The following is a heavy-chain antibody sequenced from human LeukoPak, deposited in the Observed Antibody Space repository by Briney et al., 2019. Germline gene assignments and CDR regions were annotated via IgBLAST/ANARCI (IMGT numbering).Heavy chain of an antibody. CDR2: INPNSGGT. CDR1: GYTFTGYY. Sequence: ASVKVSCKASGYTFTGYYMHWVRQAPGQGLEWMGWINPNSGGTNYAQKFQGRVTMTRDTSISTAYMELSRLRSDDTAVYYCARRTMTTIISYYYYYMDVWRKGTTVTVSS. CDR3: ARRTMTTIISYYYYYMDV. J-gene: IGHJ6*03. D-gene: IGHD4-11*01. V-gene: IGHV1-2*02.